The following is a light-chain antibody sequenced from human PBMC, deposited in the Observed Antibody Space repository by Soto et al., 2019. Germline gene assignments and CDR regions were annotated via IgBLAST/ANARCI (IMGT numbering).Light chain of an antibody. CDR3: SSYTTSYFYV. CDR2: GVK. Sequence: QSALTQPASVSGSPGQSITISCTGSGRDIGAYDYVSWYQQHPGKAPKLLIYGVKNRPSRVSYRFSASKSAFTASLTISGLQAEDEAHYYGSSYTTSYFYVFVPGTKGTVL. V-gene: IGLV2-14*01. J-gene: IGLJ1*01. CDR1: GRDIGAYDY.